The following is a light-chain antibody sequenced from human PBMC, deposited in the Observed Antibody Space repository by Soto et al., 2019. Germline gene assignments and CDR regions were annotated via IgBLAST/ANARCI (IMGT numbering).Light chain of an antibody. CDR3: QQYYSTTTWT. CDR1: QSVLYSSNNKNY. J-gene: IGKJ1*01. V-gene: IGKV4-1*01. Sequence: DIEMTQSPDSLAVSLGERATINCKSSQSVLYSSNNKNYLAWYQQKPGQPPKLLIYWASTRESGVPDRFSGSGSGTDFTLTISSLQAEDVAVYYCQQYYSTTTWTFGQGTKVDIK. CDR2: WAS.